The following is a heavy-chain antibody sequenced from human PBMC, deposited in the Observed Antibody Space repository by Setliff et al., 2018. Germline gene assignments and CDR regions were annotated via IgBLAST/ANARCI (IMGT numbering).Heavy chain of an antibody. CDR2: IYHTGST. CDR3: ARGPPGYYYYMNV. J-gene: IGHJ6*03. Sequence: PSETLSLTCTVSGGSISSYYWSWIRQPPGKGLEWIGYIYHTGSTNYNPSLKSRVTISGDTSQNYFSLKLTSVTEADTAVYYCARGPPGYYYYMNVWGQGTTVTVSS. V-gene: IGHV4-59*01. CDR1: GGSISSYY.